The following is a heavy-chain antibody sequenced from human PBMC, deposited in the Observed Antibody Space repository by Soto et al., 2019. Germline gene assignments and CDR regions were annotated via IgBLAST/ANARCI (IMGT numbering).Heavy chain of an antibody. D-gene: IGHD6-19*01. Sequence: EVQLLESGGGLVQPGGSLRLSCAASGFSFSSYAMSWVRQAPGKGLEWVSGIGGNGVTKYYADSVKGRFTISRDNSNNTLFLQMNSLRAEDTAVYYCANGIGSGWYGFDYWGQGTLVTVSS. CDR1: GFSFSSYA. J-gene: IGHJ4*02. V-gene: IGHV3-23*01. CDR3: ANGIGSGWYGFDY. CDR2: IGGNGVTK.